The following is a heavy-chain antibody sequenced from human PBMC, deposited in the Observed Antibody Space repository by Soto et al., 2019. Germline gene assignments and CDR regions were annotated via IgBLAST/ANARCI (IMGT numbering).Heavy chain of an antibody. CDR1: GFTFSDHY. V-gene: IGHV3-72*01. Sequence: EVQLVESGGDLVQPGGSLRLSCAASGFTFSDHYMDWVRQAPGKGLEWVGRSRNTANSYTTEYAASVKGSFTITTDESRHVRLLDMNILKTLGTAVYYCDRNRQTRGFYSAYWGQGTLVTVSS. CDR3: DRNRQTRGFYSAY. J-gene: IGHJ4*02. D-gene: IGHD4-4*01. CDR2: SRNTANSYTT.